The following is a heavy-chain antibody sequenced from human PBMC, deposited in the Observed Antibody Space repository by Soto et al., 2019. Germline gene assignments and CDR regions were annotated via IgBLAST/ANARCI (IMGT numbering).Heavy chain of an antibody. D-gene: IGHD6-13*01. Sequence: GGSLRLSCAASGFTFSSYAMSWVRQAPGKGLEWVSSISSNGSSTYYADSVKGRFTISRDNSKNTLYLQMNSLRAEDTAVYYCASLPDSRNFDYWGQGTLVTVSS. CDR1: GFTFSSYA. CDR2: ISSNGSST. V-gene: IGHV3-23*01. J-gene: IGHJ4*02. CDR3: ASLPDSRNFDY.